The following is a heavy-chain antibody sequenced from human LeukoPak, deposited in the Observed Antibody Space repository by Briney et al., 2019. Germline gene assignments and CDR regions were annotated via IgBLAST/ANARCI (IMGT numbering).Heavy chain of an antibody. D-gene: IGHD6-19*01. CDR2: IKQDGSEK. V-gene: IGHV3-7*01. J-gene: IGHJ3*02. Sequence: PGGSLRLSCAASGFAFNTYWMNWVRQAPGKGLEWVANIKQDGSEKYYVDSVKGRFTISRDNAKNSLYLQMNSLRAEDTAVYYCAREPRYSSGWYRIGRAFDIWGQGTMVTVSS. CDR3: AREPRYSSGWYRIGRAFDI. CDR1: GFAFNTYW.